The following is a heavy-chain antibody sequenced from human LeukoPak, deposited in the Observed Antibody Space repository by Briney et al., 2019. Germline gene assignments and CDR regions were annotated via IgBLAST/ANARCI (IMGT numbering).Heavy chain of an antibody. CDR3: ARFILTGYSYDY. V-gene: IGHV3-30-3*01. Sequence: GGSLRLSCAASGFTFSSYAIHWVRQAPGKGLEWVAVISYDGSNKCYADSVKGRFTISRDSSKNTLYLQMNSLRAEDTAVYYCARFILTGYSYDYWGQGTLVTVSS. D-gene: IGHD3-9*01. J-gene: IGHJ4*02. CDR2: ISYDGSNK. CDR1: GFTFSSYA.